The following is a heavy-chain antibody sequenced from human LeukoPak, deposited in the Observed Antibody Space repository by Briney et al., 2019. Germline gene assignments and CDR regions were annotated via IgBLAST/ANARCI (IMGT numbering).Heavy chain of an antibody. D-gene: IGHD3-9*01. J-gene: IGHJ5*02. V-gene: IGHV3-30-3*01. Sequence: PGGSLRLSCAASGFTFSSYAMSWVRQAPGKGLKWVAVISYDGSNKYYADSVKGRFTISRDNSKNTLYLQMNSLRAEDTAVYYCASGEYDISWGQGTLVTVSS. CDR2: ISYDGSNK. CDR1: GFTFSSYA. CDR3: ASGEYDIS.